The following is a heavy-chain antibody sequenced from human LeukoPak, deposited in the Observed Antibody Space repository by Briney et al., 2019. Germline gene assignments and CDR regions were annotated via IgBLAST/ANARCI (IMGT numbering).Heavy chain of an antibody. Sequence: SETLSLTCTVSGGSISSSSYYWGWIRQPPGKGLEWIGNIFYSGTTYYNPSLMSRVTISVDTSKKQFSLKMRSVTAADTAVYYCARVLRGGTYYFDYWGQGTLVTVSS. CDR3: ARVLRGGTYYFDY. J-gene: IGHJ4*02. V-gene: IGHV4-39*01. D-gene: IGHD2-15*01. CDR2: IFYSGTT. CDR1: GGSISSSSYY.